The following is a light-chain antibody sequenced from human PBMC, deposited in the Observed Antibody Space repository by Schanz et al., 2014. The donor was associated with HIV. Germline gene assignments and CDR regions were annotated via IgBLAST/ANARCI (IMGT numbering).Light chain of an antibody. CDR1: SSDVRGYNL. CDR3: AAWDVSLNGPV. CDR2: EVT. V-gene: IGLV2-14*02. Sequence: QSALTQPASVSGSPGQSITISCSGTSSDVRGYNLVSWYQQHPGKAPKLIIYEVTKRPSGVPDRFSGSKSGTSASLAISGLQSEDEGDYYCAAWDVSLNGPVFGGGTKLTVL. J-gene: IGLJ2*01.